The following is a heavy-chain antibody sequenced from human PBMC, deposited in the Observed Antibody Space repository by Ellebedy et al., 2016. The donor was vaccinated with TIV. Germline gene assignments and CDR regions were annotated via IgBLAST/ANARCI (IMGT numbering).Heavy chain of an antibody. CDR3: ASSRGSGSFILRSYYYYGMDV. Sequence: ASVKVSXKASGYTFTSYDINWVRQATGQGLEWMGWMNPNSGNTGYAQKFQGRVTMTRNTSISTAYMELSSLRSEDTAVYYCASSRGSGSFILRSYYYYGMDVWGQGTTVTVSS. V-gene: IGHV1-8*01. D-gene: IGHD3-10*01. CDR2: MNPNSGNT. J-gene: IGHJ6*02. CDR1: GYTFTSYD.